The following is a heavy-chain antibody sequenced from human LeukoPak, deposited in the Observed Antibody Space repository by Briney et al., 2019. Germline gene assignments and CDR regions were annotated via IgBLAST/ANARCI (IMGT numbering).Heavy chain of an antibody. CDR2: MNPNSGNT. D-gene: IGHD2-2*01. J-gene: IGHJ5*02. V-gene: IGHV1-8*01. CDR3: ARLYCSSTSCYFSRYHNWFDP. CDR1: GYTFTSYD. Sequence: ASVKVSCKASGYTFTSYDINWVRQATGQGLEWMGWMNPNSGNTGYAQKFQGRVTMTMNTSISTAYVELSSLRSEDTAVYYCARLYCSSTSCYFSRYHNWFDPWGQGTLVTVSS.